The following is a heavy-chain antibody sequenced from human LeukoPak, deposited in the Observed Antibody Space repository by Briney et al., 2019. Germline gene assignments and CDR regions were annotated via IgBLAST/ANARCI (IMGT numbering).Heavy chain of an antibody. D-gene: IGHD3-9*01. J-gene: IGHJ4*02. CDR2: TYYRSKLYN. CDR3: ARDHEMNYDILTGSHPNVDY. CDR1: GDSVSSNSAA. Sequence: SQTLPLTCAISGDSVSSNSAAWNWIRQSPSRGLEWLGRTYYRSKLYNDYAVSVKSRITINPDTSKNQFSLQLNSVTPEDTAVYYCARDHEMNYDILTGSHPNVDYWGQGTLVTVSS. V-gene: IGHV6-1*01.